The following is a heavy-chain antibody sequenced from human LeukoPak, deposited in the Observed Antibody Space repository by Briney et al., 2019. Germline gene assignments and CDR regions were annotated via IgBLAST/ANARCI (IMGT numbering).Heavy chain of an antibody. D-gene: IGHD1-26*01. J-gene: IGHJ4*02. Sequence: SETLSLTCTVSGGSISSYYWSWIRQPPGKGVEWIGYVYYSGSAHYNPSLKSRVTISVDTSKNQFSLKVSSVTAADTAIYYCAGGTYFYFDYWGQGTLVTVSS. CDR3: AGGTYFYFDY. V-gene: IGHV4-59*01. CDR2: VYYSGSA. CDR1: GGSISSYY.